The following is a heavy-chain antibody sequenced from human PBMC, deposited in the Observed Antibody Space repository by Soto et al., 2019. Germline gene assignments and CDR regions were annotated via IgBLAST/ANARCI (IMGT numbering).Heavy chain of an antibody. CDR1: GFTFSSYA. CDR2: ISYDGSNK. Sequence: GVSLRLSCSASGFTFSSYAMHWVRQAPGKGLEWVAVISYDGSNKYYADSVKGRFTISRDNSKNTLYLQMNSLRAEDTAVYYCERDLEAEPDQKYYYYYGMDVWGQGNTVTVSS. V-gene: IGHV3-30-3*01. J-gene: IGHJ6*02. D-gene: IGHD6-13*01. CDR3: ERDLEAEPDQKYYYYYGMDV.